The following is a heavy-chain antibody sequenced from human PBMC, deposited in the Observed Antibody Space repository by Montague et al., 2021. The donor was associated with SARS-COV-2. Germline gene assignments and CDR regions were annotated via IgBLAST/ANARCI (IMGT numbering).Heavy chain of an antibody. D-gene: IGHD6-13*01. J-gene: IGHJ4*02. CDR1: GFSLSTNGMC. CDR2: IDWDDDK. CDR3: ARISAVAGHDY. Sequence: PALVKPTQTLTLTCTFSGFSLSTNGMCASWVRQSPGKALEWLALIDWDDDKYYSTSLKTRLTISRDTSKNQVVLTMTNMDPVDTATYFCARISAVAGHDYWGQGTLVTVSS. V-gene: IGHV2-70*20.